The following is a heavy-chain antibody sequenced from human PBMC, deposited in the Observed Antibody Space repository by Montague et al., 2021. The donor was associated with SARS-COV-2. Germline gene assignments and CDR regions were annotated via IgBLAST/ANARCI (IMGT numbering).Heavy chain of an antibody. D-gene: IGHD2-15*01. CDR2: INSDGSGT. CDR3: ARGPRGGYIDY. J-gene: IGHJ4*02. V-gene: IGHV3-74*01. Sequence: SLRLSCAASGFTFSAYWMHWVRQAPGKGLVWVSHINSDGSGTTYADSVKGRFTISRDNARNTPYLQMNSLRAEDTAVYYCARGPRGGYIDYWGQGTLVTVSS. CDR1: GFTFSAYW.